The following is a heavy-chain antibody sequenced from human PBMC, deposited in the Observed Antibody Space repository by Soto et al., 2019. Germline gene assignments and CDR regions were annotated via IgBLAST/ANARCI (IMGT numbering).Heavy chain of an antibody. CDR3: ALSIVVVPAAISLHGMDV. CDR2: VIPIFGTA. V-gene: IGHV1-69*13. J-gene: IGHJ6*02. Sequence: SVKVSCKASGGTFSSYAISWVRQAPGQGLEWMGGVIPIFGTANYAQKFQGRVTITADESTSTAYMELSSLRSEDTAVYYCALSIVVVPAAISLHGMDVWGQGTTVTVSS. CDR1: GGTFSSYA. D-gene: IGHD2-2*01.